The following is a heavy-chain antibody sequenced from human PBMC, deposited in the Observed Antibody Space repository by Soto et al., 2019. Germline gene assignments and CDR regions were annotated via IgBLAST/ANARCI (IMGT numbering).Heavy chain of an antibody. CDR3: VREANYYDSSGYWDDY. CDR1: GGSISSGGYS. Sequence: PSETLSLTCAVSGGSISSGGYSWSWIRQPPGKGLEWIGYIYSSGGSNYSPSLKSRVTISVDTSKNQFTLKLRSVTAADTAVYYCVREANYYDSSGYWDDYWGQGTLVTVSS. D-gene: IGHD3-22*01. V-gene: IGHV4-61*08. J-gene: IGHJ4*02. CDR2: IYSSGGS.